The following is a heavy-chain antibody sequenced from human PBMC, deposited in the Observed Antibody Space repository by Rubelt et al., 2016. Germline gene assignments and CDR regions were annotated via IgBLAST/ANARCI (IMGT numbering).Heavy chain of an antibody. CDR3: ASGPFYYYYYYMDV. Sequence: QVQLQQWGAGLLKPSETLSLTCAVYGGSFSGYYWSWIRQPPGKGLEWIGAINHSGSTNYNPSLKSRVTRSVDTSKNQFSLKLSSVTAADTAVYYCASGPFYYYYYYMDVWGKGTTVTVSS. CDR2: INHSGST. J-gene: IGHJ6*03. V-gene: IGHV4-34*01. CDR1: GGSFSGYY.